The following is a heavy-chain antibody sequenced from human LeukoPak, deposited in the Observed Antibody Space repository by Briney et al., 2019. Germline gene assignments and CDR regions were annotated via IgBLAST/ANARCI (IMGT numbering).Heavy chain of an antibody. CDR1: GFTLSSYS. CDR3: ARVIIYYDSSGYSL. CDR2: ISSSSSYI. J-gene: IGHJ3*01. D-gene: IGHD3-22*01. V-gene: IGHV3-21*01. Sequence: PGGSLRLSCAASGFTLSSYSMNWVRQAPGKGLEWVSSISSSSSYIYYADSVKGRFTISRDNAKNSLYLQMNSLRAEDTAVYYCARVIIYYDSSGYSLWGQGTMVTVSS.